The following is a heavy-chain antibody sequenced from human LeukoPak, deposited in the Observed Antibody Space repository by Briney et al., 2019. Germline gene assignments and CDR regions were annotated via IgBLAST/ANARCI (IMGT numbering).Heavy chain of an antibody. V-gene: IGHV1-8*01. Sequence: ASVKVSCKASGYTFTDYDVNWVRQATGQGVEWMGWMNPNSGNTGYTQKFQGRVTMTRNTSISTAYMELSSLRSEDTAVYYCARAELRYFDWPPGDYWGQGTLVTVSS. CDR3: ARAELRYFDWPPGDY. CDR1: GYTFTDYD. D-gene: IGHD3-9*01. CDR2: MNPNSGNT. J-gene: IGHJ4*02.